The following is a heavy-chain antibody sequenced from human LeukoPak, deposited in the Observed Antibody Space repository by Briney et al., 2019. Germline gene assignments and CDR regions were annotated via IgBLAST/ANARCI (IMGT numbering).Heavy chain of an antibody. CDR1: GGTFSSYA. Sequence: ASVKVSCKASGGTFSSYAISWVRQAPGQGLEWMGGIIPIFGTANYAQKFQGRVTITADESTSTAYMELSSLRSEDTAVYYCARGVVRGDNSYFDYWGQGTLVTVSS. D-gene: IGHD3-10*01. J-gene: IGHJ4*02. CDR2: IIPIFGTA. CDR3: ARGVVRGDNSYFDY. V-gene: IGHV1-69*13.